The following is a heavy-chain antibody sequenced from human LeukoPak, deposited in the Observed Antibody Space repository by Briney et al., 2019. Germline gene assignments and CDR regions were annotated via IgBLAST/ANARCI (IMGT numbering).Heavy chain of an antibody. CDR2: ISSSSSYI. J-gene: IGHJ3*02. V-gene: IGHV3-21*01. Sequence: GGSLRLSCAASGLTGSHNYVSWVRQAPGKGLEWVSFISSSSSYIYYADSMKGRFTISRDNAKNSLHLQMNSLRAEDTAVYYCARSYCRGGSCYSADGFDIWGQGTMVSVSS. CDR1: GLTGSHNY. D-gene: IGHD2-15*01. CDR3: ARSYCRGGSCYSADGFDI.